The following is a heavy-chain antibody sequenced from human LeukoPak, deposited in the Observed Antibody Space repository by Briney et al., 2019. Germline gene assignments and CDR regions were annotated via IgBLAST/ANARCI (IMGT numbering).Heavy chain of an antibody. D-gene: IGHD6-6*01. CDR1: GGSISSGNYY. J-gene: IGHJ5*02. Sequence: SQTLSLTCTVSGGSISSGNYYWSWIRQPPGKGLEWIGYIFYLGSTYYNPSLKSRVSISVNTFKNQFSLKLTAVTAADTAVYYCARKYPDHWFDPWGQGTLVTVSS. V-gene: IGHV4-30-4*01. CDR3: ARKYPDHWFDP. CDR2: IFYLGST.